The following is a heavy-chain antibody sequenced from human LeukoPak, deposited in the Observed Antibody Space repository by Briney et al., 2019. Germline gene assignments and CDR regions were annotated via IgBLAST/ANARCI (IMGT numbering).Heavy chain of an antibody. CDR1: GDSISSHYC. J-gene: IGHJ5*02. CDR3: ARVCCYFDSGSYPNWFDP. D-gene: IGHD3-10*01. V-gene: IGHV4-38-2*02. Sequence: SETLSLSCSVSGDSISSHYCWGWIRQPPGKGLEWIGMICHSGSTFCNPSLKSRLTISIDTSKNQFSLKLSSVTAADTAVYYCARVCCYFDSGSYPNWFDPWGQGTLVTVSS. CDR2: ICHSGST.